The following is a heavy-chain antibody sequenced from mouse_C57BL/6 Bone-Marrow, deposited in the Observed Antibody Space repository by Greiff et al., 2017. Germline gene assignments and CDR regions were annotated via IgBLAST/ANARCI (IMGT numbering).Heavy chain of an antibody. CDR1: GFTFSSYS. D-gene: IGHD1-1*01. CDR3: TSANLRDYFDY. J-gene: IGHJ2*01. CDR2: ISRGGGDT. Sequence: EVQRVESGEGFVKPGGSLKLSCAASGFTFSSYSMYWVRQNPEQRLEWVEYISRGGGDTNYADTVKGRFTMSRDNARNTLYLHMSSLKSEDTAMYYCTSANLRDYFDYWGQGTTLTVSS. V-gene: IGHV5-9-1*02.